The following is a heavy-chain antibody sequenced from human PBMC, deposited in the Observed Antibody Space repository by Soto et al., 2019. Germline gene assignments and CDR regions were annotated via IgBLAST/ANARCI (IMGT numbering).Heavy chain of an antibody. CDR3: AKDHYYGSGSYYSAPVDAFDI. CDR1: GFTFSSYG. CDR2: ISYDGSNK. Sequence: QVQLVESGGGVVQPGRSLRLSCAASGFTFSSYGMHWVRQAPGKGLEWVAVISYDGSNKYYADSVKGRFTISRDNSKNTLYLQMNSLRAEDTAVYYCAKDHYYGSGSYYSAPVDAFDIWGQGTMVTVSS. V-gene: IGHV3-30*18. D-gene: IGHD3-10*01. J-gene: IGHJ3*02.